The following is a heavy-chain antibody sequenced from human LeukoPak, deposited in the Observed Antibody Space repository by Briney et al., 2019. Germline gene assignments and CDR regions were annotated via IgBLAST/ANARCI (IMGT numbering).Heavy chain of an antibody. CDR1: GFTFSSYA. D-gene: IGHD3-22*01. CDR2: ISGSGGST. Sequence: GGSLRLSCAASGFTFSSYAMSWVRQAPGKGLEWVSAISGSGGSTYYADSVKGRFTISRDNSKNTLYLQMNSLRAEDTAVYYCAKTGPQYYYDSSGPGPRYYFDYWGQGTLVTVSS. J-gene: IGHJ4*02. V-gene: IGHV3-23*01. CDR3: AKTGPQYYYDSSGPGPRYYFDY.